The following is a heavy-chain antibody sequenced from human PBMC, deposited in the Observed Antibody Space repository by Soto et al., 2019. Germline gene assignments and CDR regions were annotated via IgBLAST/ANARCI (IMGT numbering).Heavy chain of an antibody. CDR3: EKDLSPSYYEILTGYYGSVNTDY. Sequence: GGSLRLSCAASGFTFSSYAMSWVRQAPGKGLEWVSAISGSGGSTYYADSVKGRFTISRDNSKNTLYLQMNSLRAEDTAVYYCEKDLSPSYYEILTGYYGSVNTDYGGPVTLVTVCS. CDR1: GFTFSSYA. J-gene: IGHJ4*02. V-gene: IGHV3-23*01. D-gene: IGHD3-9*01. CDR2: ISGSGGST.